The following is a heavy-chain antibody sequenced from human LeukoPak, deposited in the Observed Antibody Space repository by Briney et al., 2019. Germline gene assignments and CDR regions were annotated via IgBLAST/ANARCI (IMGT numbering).Heavy chain of an antibody. CDR2: IKQDGSEK. J-gene: IGHJ4*02. CDR1: GFTFSSYW. D-gene: IGHD2-2*01. CDR3: AKADRDIVVVPDAYFDF. V-gene: IGHV3-7*03. Sequence: PGGSLRLSCAASGFTFSSYWMSWVRQAPGKGLEWVANIKQDGSEKYYVDSVKGRFTISRDNAKNSLYLQMNSLRADDTAVYYCAKADRDIVVVPDAYFDFWGQGTLVTVSS.